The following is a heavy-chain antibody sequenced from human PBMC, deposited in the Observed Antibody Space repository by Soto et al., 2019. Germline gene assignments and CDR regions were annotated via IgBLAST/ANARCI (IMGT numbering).Heavy chain of an antibody. D-gene: IGHD6-6*01. CDR2: INAGNGNT. V-gene: IGHV1-3*01. Sequence: ASVKVSCKASGYTFTSYAMHWVRQAPGQRLEWMGWINAGNGNTKYSQKFQGRVTITRDTSASTAYMELSSLRSEDTAVYYCARGSIAARYYYYYGMDVWGQGTTVTVSS. J-gene: IGHJ6*02. CDR3: ARGSIAARYYYYYGMDV. CDR1: GYTFTSYA.